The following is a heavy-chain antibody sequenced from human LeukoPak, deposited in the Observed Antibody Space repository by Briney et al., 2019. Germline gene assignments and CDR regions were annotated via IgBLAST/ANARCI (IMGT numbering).Heavy chain of an antibody. CDR3: AREGYGDNAWFDP. J-gene: IGHJ5*02. Sequence: PGRSLRLPCAASGFTFGSYAMHWVRQAPGRGLEWVAGISYDGTNKYYADSVKGRFTISRDNSKNTLYLQMNSLRAEDTAVYYCAREGYGDNAWFDPWGQGTLVTVSS. CDR2: ISYDGTNK. CDR1: GFTFGSYA. D-gene: IGHD4-17*01. V-gene: IGHV3-30-3*01.